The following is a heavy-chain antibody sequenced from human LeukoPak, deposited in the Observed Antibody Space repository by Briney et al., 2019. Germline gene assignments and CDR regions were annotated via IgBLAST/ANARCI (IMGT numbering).Heavy chain of an antibody. Sequence: PGGSLRLSCAASGXTLSGYWMHWVRQAPGKGLVWVSHIDSAGSTTSYADSVRGRFTISRDNAKNTLYLQMNSLRAEDTAVYYCARGGANSYVSFDYWGQGTLVTVSS. CDR1: GXTLSGYW. CDR3: ARGGANSYVSFDY. V-gene: IGHV3-74*01. D-gene: IGHD5-18*01. CDR2: IDSAGSTT. J-gene: IGHJ4*02.